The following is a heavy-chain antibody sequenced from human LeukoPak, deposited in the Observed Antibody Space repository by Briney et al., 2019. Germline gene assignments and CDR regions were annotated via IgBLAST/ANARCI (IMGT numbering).Heavy chain of an antibody. V-gene: IGHV4-39*01. J-gene: IGHJ4*02. CDR2: IHFSGGT. D-gene: IGHD6-19*01. CDR3: ARPGGRLARGPFDY. Sequence: SETLSLTCTFSGGSFSSGTFYWAWIRQPPGKGLEWIGSIHFSGGTNYNPSLKSRVTISVDTSKNQFSLKMTSVTAADTAVYYCARPGGRLARGPFDYWGQGTLVTVSS. CDR1: GGSFSSGTFY.